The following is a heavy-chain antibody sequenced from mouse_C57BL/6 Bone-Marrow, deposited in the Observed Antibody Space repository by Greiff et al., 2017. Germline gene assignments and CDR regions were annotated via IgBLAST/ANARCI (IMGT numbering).Heavy chain of an antibody. CDR1: GYTFTDYY. CDR2: IFPGSGST. Sequence: VKLQESGPELVKPGASVKISCKASGYTFTDYYINWVKQRPGQGLEWIGWIFPGSGSTYYNEKFKGKATLTVDKSSSTAYMLLSSLTSEDSAVYYCARSDYSSSYVYAMDYWGQGTSVTVSS. V-gene: IGHV1-75*01. D-gene: IGHD1-1*01. J-gene: IGHJ4*01. CDR3: ARSDYSSSYVYAMDY.